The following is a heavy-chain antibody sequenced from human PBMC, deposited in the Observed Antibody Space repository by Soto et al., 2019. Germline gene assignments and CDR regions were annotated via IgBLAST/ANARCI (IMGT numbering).Heavy chain of an antibody. CDR2: ISSSSSYI. V-gene: IGHV3-21*01. J-gene: IGHJ4*02. CDR3: ATGRGWFGEGYRGY. D-gene: IGHD3-10*01. Sequence: EVQLVESGGGLVKPGGSLRLSCAASGFTFSSYSMNWVRQAPGKGLEWVSSISSSSSYIYYADSVKGRFTISRDNAKNSLYLQMNSLRAEDRAVYYCATGRGWFGEGYRGYWGQGTLVTVSS. CDR1: GFTFSSYS.